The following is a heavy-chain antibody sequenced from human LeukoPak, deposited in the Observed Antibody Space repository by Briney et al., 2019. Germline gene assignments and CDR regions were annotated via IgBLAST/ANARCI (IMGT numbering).Heavy chain of an antibody. CDR2: INHSGST. D-gene: IGHD2-2*01. Sequence: SETLSLACAVYGGSFSGYFWSWIRQPPGKGLEWIGEINHSGSTNYNPSLKSRVTISVDTSKNQFSLKLSSVTAADTAVYYCARGAGMSPAATAYYYYMDVWGKGTTVTVSS. CDR3: ARGAGMSPAATAYYYYMDV. V-gene: IGHV4-34*01. CDR1: GGSFSGYF. J-gene: IGHJ6*03.